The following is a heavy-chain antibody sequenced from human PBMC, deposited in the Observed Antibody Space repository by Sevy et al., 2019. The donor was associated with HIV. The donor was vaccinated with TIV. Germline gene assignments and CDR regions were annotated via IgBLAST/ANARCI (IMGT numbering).Heavy chain of an antibody. V-gene: IGHV4-59*01. CDR2: IYYTGST. CDR1: GGSISSYY. CDR3: ARELISGRYYGMDV. J-gene: IGHJ6*02. D-gene: IGHD6-19*01. Sequence: SETLSLTCTVSGGSISSYYWSWIRQPPGKGLEWIGYIYYTGSTNYNPSLKSRVTISVDTSKNQFSLKLSSVTAADTAVYYCARELISGRYYGMDVWRQGTTVTVSS.